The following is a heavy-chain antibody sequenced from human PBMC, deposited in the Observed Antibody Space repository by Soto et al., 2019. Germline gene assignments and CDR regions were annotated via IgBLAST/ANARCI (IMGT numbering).Heavy chain of an antibody. J-gene: IGHJ4*02. V-gene: IGHV1-3*05. D-gene: IGHD2-8*01. Sequence: QVQLVQSGAEEKKPGASVKVSCKASGYTFTTYAMHWVRQAPGPRLEWMGWINVDNGDTQYSGMFRDRVTITMDTSPSTVYMELSSLRSVDTAVYYCARPRSSNMVDEDFEYCGQGTLVTVSS. CDR3: ARPRSSNMVDEDFEY. CDR1: GYTFTTYA. CDR2: INVDNGDT.